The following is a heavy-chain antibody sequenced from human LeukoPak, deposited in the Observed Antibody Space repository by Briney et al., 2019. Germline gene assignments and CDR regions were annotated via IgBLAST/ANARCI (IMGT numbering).Heavy chain of an antibody. CDR3: ARNEGGSSWSWFDP. J-gene: IGHJ5*02. CDR2: ISAYNGNT. D-gene: IGHD6-13*01. CDR1: GYTLTSYG. V-gene: IGHV1-18*01. Sequence: ASVKVSFKASGYTLTSYGISWVRQAPGQGLEWMGWISAYNGNTNYAQKLQGRVTMTTDTSTSTAYMELRSLRSDDTAVYYCARNEGGSSWSWFDPWGQGTLVTVSS.